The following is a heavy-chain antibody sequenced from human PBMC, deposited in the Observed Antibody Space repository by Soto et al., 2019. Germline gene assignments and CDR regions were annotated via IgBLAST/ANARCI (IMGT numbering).Heavy chain of an antibody. Sequence: ASVKVSCKASGYTFTSYAMHWVRQAPGQRLEWMGWINAGNGNTKYSQKFQGRVTITRDTSASTVYMELSSLRSEDTAVYYCARDLGSYGDYYYYMDVWGKGTTVTVSS. CDR2: INAGNGNT. D-gene: IGHD4-17*01. CDR1: GYTFTSYA. J-gene: IGHJ6*03. CDR3: ARDLGSYGDYYYYMDV. V-gene: IGHV1-3*01.